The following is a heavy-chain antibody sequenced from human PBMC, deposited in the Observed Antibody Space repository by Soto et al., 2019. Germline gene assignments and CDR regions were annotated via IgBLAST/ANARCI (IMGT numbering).Heavy chain of an antibody. CDR1: GYTFTSYG. CDR2: ISAYNGNT. D-gene: IGHD3-3*01. J-gene: IGHJ6*04. V-gene: IGHV1-18*01. Sequence: QVQLVQSGAEVKKPGASVKVSCKASGYTFTSYGISWVRQAPGQGLEGMGWISAYNGNTNYAQKLQGRVTMTTDTSTSTDYMELRSLRSDDTAVYYGARDPDDDFWSGYYSRGDYYGMDVWGKGSTVTVSS. CDR3: ARDPDDDFWSGYYSRGDYYGMDV.